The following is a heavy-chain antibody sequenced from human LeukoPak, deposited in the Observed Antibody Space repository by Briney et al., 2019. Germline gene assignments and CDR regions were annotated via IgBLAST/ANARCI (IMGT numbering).Heavy chain of an antibody. CDR1: GFTFSSYA. CDR3: AKGQRGYSYGFDY. D-gene: IGHD5-18*01. Sequence: QPGGSLRLSCAASGFTFSSYAMSWVRQAPGKGLEWVSAISGSGGSTYYADSEKGRFTISRDNSKNTLYLQMNSLRAEDTAVYYCAKGQRGYSYGFDYWGQGTLVTVSS. J-gene: IGHJ4*02. CDR2: ISGSGGST. V-gene: IGHV3-23*01.